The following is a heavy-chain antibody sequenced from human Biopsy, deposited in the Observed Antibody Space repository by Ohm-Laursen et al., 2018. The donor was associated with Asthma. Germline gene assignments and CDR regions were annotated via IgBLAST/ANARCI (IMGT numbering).Heavy chain of an antibody. CDR3: ARGPNYHGSGRAPIGMDV. V-gene: IGHV4-61*01. Sequence: GTLSLTCTVSGGSVSTGSYYWSWIRQPPGKGLEWLGYIHYTGSENYNPALKSRVTISVDTSKNQFSLRLNSVAAANTAVYYFARGPNYHGSGRAPIGMDVWGQGTTVTVSS. CDR1: GGSVSTGSYY. CDR2: IHYTGSE. J-gene: IGHJ6*02. D-gene: IGHD3-10*01.